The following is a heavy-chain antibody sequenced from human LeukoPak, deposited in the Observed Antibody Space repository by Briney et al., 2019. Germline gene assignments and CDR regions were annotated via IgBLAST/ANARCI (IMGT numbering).Heavy chain of an antibody. Sequence: SETLSLTCTVSRGSISGYYWSWIRQPPGKELEYIGNIYNTGSTNYNPSLKSRVTISVDTSKNQFSLKLTSVTAADTAVYYCARRIPRSAYLDYWGQGTLVTVSS. CDR2: IYNTGST. CDR3: ARRIPRSAYLDY. V-gene: IGHV4-59*01. CDR1: RGSISGYY. D-gene: IGHD2-15*01. J-gene: IGHJ4*02.